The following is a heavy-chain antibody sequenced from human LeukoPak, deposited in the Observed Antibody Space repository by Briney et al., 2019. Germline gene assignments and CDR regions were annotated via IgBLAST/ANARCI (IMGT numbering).Heavy chain of an antibody. CDR1: GYTLTELS. V-gene: IGHV1-24*01. CDR3: AGTMVRGVEYYYYYMDV. J-gene: IGHJ6*03. D-gene: IGHD3-10*01. Sequence: ASVKVSCKVSGYTLTELSMHWVRQAPGKGLEWMGGFDPEDGETIYAQKFQGRVTITADESTSTAYMELSSLRSEDTAVYYCAGTMVRGVEYYYYYMDVWGKGTTVTISS. CDR2: FDPEDGET.